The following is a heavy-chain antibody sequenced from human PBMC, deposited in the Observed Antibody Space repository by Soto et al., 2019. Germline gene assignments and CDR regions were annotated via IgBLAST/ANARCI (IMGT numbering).Heavy chain of an antibody. J-gene: IGHJ4*02. D-gene: IGHD1-26*01. CDR3: ATAGVTVGAYFYFDY. CDR1: GYTNTELS. CDR2: FDPEDGET. V-gene: IGHV1-24*01. Sequence: GASVKVSCKDSGYTNTELSMHWVRQDKRKGLEWMGGFDPEDGETIYAQKLQGRVTMTEDTSTDTAYMELSSLRSEDTAVYYCATAGVTVGAYFYFDYWGQGTLVTVS.